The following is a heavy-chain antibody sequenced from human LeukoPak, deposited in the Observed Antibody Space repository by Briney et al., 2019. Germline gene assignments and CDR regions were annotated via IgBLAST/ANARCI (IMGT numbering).Heavy chain of an antibody. CDR1: GYTFTSYD. CDR2: MNPNSGNT. V-gene: IGHV1-8*03. CDR3: ARAARRLPLLYYMDV. Sequence: ASVKVSCKASGYTFTSYDINWVRQATGQGLEWMGWMNPNSGNTGYAQKFQGRVTITRNTSISTAYMELSSLRSEDAAVYYCARAARRLPLLYYMDVWGKGTTVTVSS. D-gene: IGHD2-21*02. J-gene: IGHJ6*03.